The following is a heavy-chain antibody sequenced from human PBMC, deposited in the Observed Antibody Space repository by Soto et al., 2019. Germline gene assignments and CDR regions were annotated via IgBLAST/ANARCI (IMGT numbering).Heavy chain of an antibody. D-gene: IGHD3-22*01. V-gene: IGHV4-59*08. J-gene: IGHJ6*02. CDR2: IYYSGST. Sequence: PSETLSLTCTVSGGSISSYYWSWIRQPPGKGLEWIGYIYYSGSTYYNPSLKSRVTISVDTSKNQFSLKLSSVTAADTAVYYCARVSVVYYDSSGYYYYYYGMDVWGQGTTVTVSS. CDR3: ARVSVVYYDSSGYYYYYYGMDV. CDR1: GGSISSYY.